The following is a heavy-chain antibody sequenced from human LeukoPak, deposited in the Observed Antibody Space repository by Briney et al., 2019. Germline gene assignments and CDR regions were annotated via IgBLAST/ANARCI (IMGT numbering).Heavy chain of an antibody. J-gene: IGHJ6*03. D-gene: IGHD5-18*01. Sequence: GGSLRLSCAASGFTFSDSYMNWIRQAPGKGLEWISYISSSGSTIYYADSVKGRFTISRDNAKNSLYLQMNSLRTEDTAVYYCARTQLWLQAYYYYYMDVWGKGTTVTVSS. CDR1: GFTFSDSY. V-gene: IGHV3-11*04. CDR3: ARTQLWLQAYYYYYMDV. CDR2: ISSSGSTI.